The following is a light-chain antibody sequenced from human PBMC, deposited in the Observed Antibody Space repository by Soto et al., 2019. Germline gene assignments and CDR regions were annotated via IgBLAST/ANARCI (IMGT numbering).Light chain of an antibody. V-gene: IGKV3-20*01. Sequence: EIVLTQSPGTLSLSPGERATLSCRASQSVGRNFLGWYQQRPGQAPRLLIYDASKRATGIPDRFSGTASGTAFTLTISRLEPEDFAVYYCHQYATSPLTFGGGTNVEIK. CDR3: HQYATSPLT. CDR2: DAS. CDR1: QSVGRNF. J-gene: IGKJ4*01.